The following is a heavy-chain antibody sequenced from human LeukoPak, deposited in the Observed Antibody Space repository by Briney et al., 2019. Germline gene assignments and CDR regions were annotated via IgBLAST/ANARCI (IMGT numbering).Heavy chain of an antibody. J-gene: IGHJ4*02. V-gene: IGHV4-59*01. CDR3: ARLYSSSLGRVFDY. CDR2: IYNSGST. D-gene: IGHD4-11*01. CDR1: GGSISSYH. Sequence: SETLSLTCTVSGGSISSYHWSWIRQPPGKGLEWIGYIYNSGSTNYNPSLKSRVTISVDTSKNQFSLKLSSVTAADTAVYYCARLYSSSLGRVFDYWGQGTLVTVSS.